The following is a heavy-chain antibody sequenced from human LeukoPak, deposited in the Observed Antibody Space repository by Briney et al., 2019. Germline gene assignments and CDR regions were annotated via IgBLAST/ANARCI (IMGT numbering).Heavy chain of an antibody. Sequence: SETLSLTCTVSGGSISSSSYYWGWIRQSPGKGLEWIGSIYYSGSTYYNPSLKSRVTISVDTSKNQFSLKLSSVTAADTAVYYCARRADSGYGPNWFDPWGQGTLVTVSS. CDR3: ARRADSGYGPNWFDP. V-gene: IGHV4-39*01. CDR2: IYYSGST. J-gene: IGHJ5*02. CDR1: GGSISSSSYY. D-gene: IGHD5-12*01.